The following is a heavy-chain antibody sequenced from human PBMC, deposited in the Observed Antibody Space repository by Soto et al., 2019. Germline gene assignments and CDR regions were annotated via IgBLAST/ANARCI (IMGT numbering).Heavy chain of an antibody. CDR2: IDPSDSQT. V-gene: IGHV5-10-1*01. CDR1: GYSFAGYW. CDR3: ARQIYDSDTGPNFQYYFDS. D-gene: IGHD3-22*01. Sequence: PVESLKISCKGSGYSFAGYWITWLRQKPGKGLEWMGRIDPSDSQTYYSPSFRGHVTISVTKSITTVFLQWSSLRASDTAMYYCARQIYDSDTGPNFQYYFDSWGQGTPVTVSS. J-gene: IGHJ4*02.